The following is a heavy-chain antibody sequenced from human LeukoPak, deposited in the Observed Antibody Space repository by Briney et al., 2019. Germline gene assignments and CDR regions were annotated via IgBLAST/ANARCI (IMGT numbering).Heavy chain of an antibody. D-gene: IGHD3-3*01. Sequence: PSETLSLTCTVSGGSISSYYWSWIRQPPGKGLEWIGYIYYSGSTNYNPSLKSRVTISVDTSKNQFSLKLSSVTAADTAVYYCARGITIFGVVIPEMKGNWFDPWGQGTLVTVSS. CDR1: GGSISSYY. CDR2: IYYSGST. CDR3: ARGITIFGVVIPEMKGNWFDP. V-gene: IGHV4-59*01. J-gene: IGHJ5*02.